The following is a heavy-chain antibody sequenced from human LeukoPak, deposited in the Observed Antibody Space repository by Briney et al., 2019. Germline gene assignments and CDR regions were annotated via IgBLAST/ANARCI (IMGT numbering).Heavy chain of an antibody. J-gene: IGHJ1*01. CDR1: GFTFDDYA. D-gene: IGHD3-10*01. V-gene: IGHV3-9*01. Sequence: PGGSLRLSCAASGFTFDDYAMHWVRQAPGKGLEWVTGISWNSGSIGYADSVKGRFTISRDNAKNSLYLQMNSLRAEDTALYYCATDRRDYYGSGSTLQHWGQGTLVTVSS. CDR3: ATDRRDYYGSGSTLQH. CDR2: ISWNSGSI.